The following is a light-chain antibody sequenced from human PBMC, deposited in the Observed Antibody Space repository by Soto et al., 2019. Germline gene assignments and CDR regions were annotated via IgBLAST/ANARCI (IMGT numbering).Light chain of an antibody. V-gene: IGLV2-14*01. CDR2: DVS. J-gene: IGLJ3*02. CDR3: SSYTSSSTPWV. CDR1: SSDVGGYNY. Sequence: QPASVSGSPGQSITISCTGTSSDVGGYNYVSWYQQHPGKAPNLMIYDVSNRPSGVSNRFSGSKSGNTASLTISGLQAEDEADYYCSSYTSSSTPWVFGGGTKLTVL.